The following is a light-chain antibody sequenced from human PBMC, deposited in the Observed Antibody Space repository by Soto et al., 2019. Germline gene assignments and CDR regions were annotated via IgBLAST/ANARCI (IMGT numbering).Light chain of an antibody. CDR1: QSVSSSY. J-gene: IGKJ5*01. Sequence: EMVLTQSPGTLSLSPGERATLSSRASQSVSSSYLAWYQQKPGQAPRLLIYGASSRATGIPDRFSGSGSGTDFTLTISRLEPEDFAVYYCQQYGSSPTFGQGTRLEIK. V-gene: IGKV3-20*01. CDR3: QQYGSSPT. CDR2: GAS.